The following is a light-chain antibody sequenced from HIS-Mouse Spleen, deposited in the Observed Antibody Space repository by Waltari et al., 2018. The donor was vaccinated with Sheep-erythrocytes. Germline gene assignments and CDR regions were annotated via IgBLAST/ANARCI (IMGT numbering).Light chain of an antibody. CDR1: KSGDKY. CDR3: QAWDSSIYV. CDR2: QDS. V-gene: IGLV3-1*01. J-gene: IGLJ1*01. Sequence: SYELTQPPSVSVSPGQTASITCSGDKSGDKYACWYQQKPGQNPVLVIYQDSKRPSGIPERFSGSNSGNTATLTISGTQAMDEADYYCQAWDSSIYVFGTGTKVTVL.